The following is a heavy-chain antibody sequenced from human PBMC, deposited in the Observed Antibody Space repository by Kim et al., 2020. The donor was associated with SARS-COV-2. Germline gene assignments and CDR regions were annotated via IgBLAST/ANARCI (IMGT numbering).Heavy chain of an antibody. CDR2: VYYSGST. D-gene: IGHD6-13*01. V-gene: IGHV4-59*01. CDR1: GGSISRYY. Sequence: SETLSLTCTVSGGSISRYYWSWVRQPPGKGLEWIGYVYYSGSTNYNPSLKSRVTMSVDTSKNQFSLKLNSVTAVDTAVYYCARGNIAATVDDAFDIWGQG. J-gene: IGHJ3*02. CDR3: ARGNIAATVDDAFDI.